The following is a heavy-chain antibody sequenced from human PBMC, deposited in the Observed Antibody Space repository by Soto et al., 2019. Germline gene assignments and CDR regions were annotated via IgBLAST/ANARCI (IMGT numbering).Heavy chain of an antibody. Sequence: QAQLVESGGGLVKPGGSLGLSCAASGFSLSDYYMSWIRQAPGKGLEWVSYISRSDSNIYYADSVKGRFTVSTDNAKNSPYLQMNSLRAEDTAVYYCARDFTMTGMDVWGQGTAVTVSS. CDR1: GFSLSDYY. J-gene: IGHJ6*02. D-gene: IGHD3-3*01. V-gene: IGHV3-11*01. CDR2: ISRSDSNI. CDR3: ARDFTMTGMDV.